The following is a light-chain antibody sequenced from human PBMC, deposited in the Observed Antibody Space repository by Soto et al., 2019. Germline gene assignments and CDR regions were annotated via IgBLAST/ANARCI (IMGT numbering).Light chain of an antibody. CDR2: GAS. J-gene: IGKJ1*01. CDR1: QSVSSN. Sequence: THSPATLTVSPGERATLSCRASQSVSSNLAWYQQKPGQAPRLLIYGASTRATGIPARFSGSGSGTEFTLTISSLQSEDFAVYYCQQYGSSPQTFGQGTKVDIK. CDR3: QQYGSSPQT. V-gene: IGKV3-15*01.